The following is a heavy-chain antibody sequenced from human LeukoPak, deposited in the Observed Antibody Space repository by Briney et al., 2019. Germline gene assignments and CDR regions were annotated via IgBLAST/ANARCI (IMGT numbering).Heavy chain of an antibody. V-gene: IGHV4-59*01. CDR1: GGSISSYY. Sequence: SETLSLTCTVSGGSISSYYWSWIRQPPGKGLEGIGYIYYSGSTNYNPSLKSRVTISVDTSKNQFSLKLSSVTAAGTAVYYCARDRIVVVPAAIAGYYYYYGMDVWGKGTTVTVSS. J-gene: IGHJ6*04. D-gene: IGHD2-2*01. CDR3: ARDRIVVVPAAIAGYYYYYGMDV. CDR2: IYYSGST.